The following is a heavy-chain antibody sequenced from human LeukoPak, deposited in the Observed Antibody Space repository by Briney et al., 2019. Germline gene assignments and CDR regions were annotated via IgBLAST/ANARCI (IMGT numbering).Heavy chain of an antibody. CDR2: INSDGIST. J-gene: IGHJ6*02. CDR3: ARDYGQYDPPYYYYYGMDV. Sequence: GGSLRLSCAASGFTFSSYWMHWVRQAPGKGLVWVSRINSDGISTSYADSVKGRFTISRDNAKNTLYLQMNSLRAEDTAVYYCARDYGQYDPPYYYYYGMDVWGQGTTVTVSS. D-gene: IGHD1-1*01. CDR1: GFTFSSYW. V-gene: IGHV3-74*01.